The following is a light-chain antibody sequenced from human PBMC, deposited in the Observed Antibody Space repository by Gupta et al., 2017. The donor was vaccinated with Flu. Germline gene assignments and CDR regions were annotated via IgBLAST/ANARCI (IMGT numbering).Light chain of an antibody. CDR3: QQFGNPPYA. J-gene: IGKJ2*01. CDR1: QSVSSSY. V-gene: IGKV3-20*01. CDR2: SAS. Sequence: ENVLTQSPGTLSLSPGDRATLSCRASQSVSSSYLAWYQQRPGQAPRLLIYSASIRAAGIPDRFSGSGSGTDFTLAISRLEPEDFALYYCQQFGNPPYAFGQGTRLEIK.